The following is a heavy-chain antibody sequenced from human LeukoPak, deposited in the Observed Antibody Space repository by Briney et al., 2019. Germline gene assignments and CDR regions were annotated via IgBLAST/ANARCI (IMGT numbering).Heavy chain of an antibody. CDR3: AKCPSGVLRYFAPIDY. CDR1: GFTFRSYG. V-gene: IGHV3-30*18. CDR2: ISYNGINK. D-gene: IGHD3-9*01. J-gene: IGHJ4*02. Sequence: PGGSLRLSCAASGFTFRSYGMHWVRQAPGKGLEWVALISYNGINKYYADSLKGRFTISRDNSKNTLYLQMNSLRAEDTAVYYCAKCPSGVLRYFAPIDYWGQGTLVTVSS.